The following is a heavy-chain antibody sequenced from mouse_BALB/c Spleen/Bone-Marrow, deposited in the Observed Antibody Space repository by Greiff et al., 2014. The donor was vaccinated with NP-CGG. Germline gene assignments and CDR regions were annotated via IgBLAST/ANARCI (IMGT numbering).Heavy chain of an antibody. D-gene: IGHD2-2*01. V-gene: IGHV1S29*02. CDR1: GYTFTDYN. CDR2: IYPYNGGT. Sequence: VQLQQSGPELVKPGASVKISCKASGYTFTDYNMHWVKQSHGQSLEWIGYIYPYNGGTGYNQKFKGKATLTVDTSSSTAYMELRSRTSEDSAVDYCAREGGYYDALDFWGQGTSVTVSA. CDR3: AREGGYYDALDF. J-gene: IGHJ4*01.